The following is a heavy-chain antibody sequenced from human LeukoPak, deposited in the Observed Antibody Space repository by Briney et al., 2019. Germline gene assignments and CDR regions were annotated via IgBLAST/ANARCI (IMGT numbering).Heavy chain of an antibody. CDR1: GFTFSSYA. J-gene: IGHJ3*02. Sequence: GGSLRLSCAASGFTFSSYAMSWVRQAPGKGLEWVSAISGSGGSTYYADSVKGRFTISRDNSKNTLYLQMNSLTAEDTAVYYCAIDPRDYDYIWRDAFDIWGQGTMVTVSS. CDR3: AIDPRDYDYIWRDAFDI. CDR2: ISGSGGST. V-gene: IGHV3-23*01. D-gene: IGHD3-16*01.